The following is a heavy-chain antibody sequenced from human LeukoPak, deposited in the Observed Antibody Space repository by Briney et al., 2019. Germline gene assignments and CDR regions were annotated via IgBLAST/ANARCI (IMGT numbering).Heavy chain of an antibody. D-gene: IGHD2-2*01. Sequence: SETLSLTCTVSGGSISGYYWSWIRQPAGTGLEWLGRIYTSGSTNYNPSLKSRVTMSVDTSKNQFSLKLSSVTAADTAVYYCARMDDCGSTDCSAFDYWGQGTLVPVSS. CDR1: GGSISGYY. J-gene: IGHJ4*02. V-gene: IGHV4-4*07. CDR2: IYTSGST. CDR3: ARMDDCGSTDCSAFDY.